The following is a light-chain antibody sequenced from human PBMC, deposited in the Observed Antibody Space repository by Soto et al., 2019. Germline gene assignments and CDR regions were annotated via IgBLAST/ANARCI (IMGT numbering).Light chain of an antibody. CDR3: QQYNSYSPWT. CDR2: HAS. V-gene: IGKV1-5*01. CDR1: QSISSW. J-gene: IGKJ1*01. Sequence: IHMTDAPSTLSASVLYRVTITFRSSQSISSWLAWYQQKPGTAPKLLIYHASTLESGVPSRFSGSGSGTEFTLTISSLQPDDFATYYCQQYNSYSPWTFGQGTKVDI.